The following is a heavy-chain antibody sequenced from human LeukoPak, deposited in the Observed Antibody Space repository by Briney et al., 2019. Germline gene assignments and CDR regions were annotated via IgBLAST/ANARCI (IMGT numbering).Heavy chain of an antibody. D-gene: IGHD3-10*01. Sequence: PGGSLRLSCAASGFSISVYWMNWVRLVPGKGLERVANINEDGTIQDYVASVRGRFTISRNNAKNSLYLQMNSLGAEDTAVYYCASRESSMARSHWGHGTLVTVSS. CDR1: GFSISVYW. CDR3: ASRESSMARSH. J-gene: IGHJ4*01. CDR2: INEDGTIQ. V-gene: IGHV3-7*01.